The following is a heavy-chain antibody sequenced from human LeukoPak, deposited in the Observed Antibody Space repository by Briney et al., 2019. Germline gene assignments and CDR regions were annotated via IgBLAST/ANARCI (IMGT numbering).Heavy chain of an antibody. CDR3: ARGPSVEQWLIYFDY. D-gene: IGHD6-19*01. V-gene: IGHV1-46*01. CDR1: GYTFTSYY. CDR2: INPRGGST. J-gene: IGHJ4*02. Sequence: ASVKVSCKASGYTFTSYYMHWVRQAPGQGLEWMGIINPRGGSTSYAQKFQGRVTMTRDTSTSTVYMELSSLRSEDTAVYYCARGPSVEQWLIYFDYWGQGTLVTVSS.